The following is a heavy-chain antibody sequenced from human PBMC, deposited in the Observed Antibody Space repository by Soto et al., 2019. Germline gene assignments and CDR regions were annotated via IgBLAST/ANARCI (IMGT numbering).Heavy chain of an antibody. CDR3: ARITGVYGGVGWRAFDI. CDR1: GFSLSNARMG. J-gene: IGHJ3*02. V-gene: IGHV2-26*01. CDR2: IFSNDEK. D-gene: IGHD3-16*01. Sequence: SGPTLVNPTETLTLTCTFSGFSLSNARMGVSCIRQPPGKALEWLAHIFSNDEKSYSTSLKSRLTISKDTSKSQVVLTMTNMDPVDTATYYCARITGVYGGVGWRAFDIWGQGTMVTVSS.